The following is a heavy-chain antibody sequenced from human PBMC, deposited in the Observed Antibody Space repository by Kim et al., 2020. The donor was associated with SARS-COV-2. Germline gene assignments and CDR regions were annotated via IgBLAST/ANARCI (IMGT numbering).Heavy chain of an antibody. V-gene: IGHV4-39*01. CDR2: IYYSGST. CDR1: GGSISSSSYY. J-gene: IGHJ4*02. D-gene: IGHD3-22*01. CDR3: ARQGAPTYYYDSSGYYDY. Sequence: SETLSLTCTVSGGSISSSSYYWGWIRQPPGKGLEWIGSIYYSGSTYYNPSLKSRVTISVDTSKNQFSLKLSSVTAADTAVYYCARQGAPTYYYDSSGYYDYWGQGTLVTVSS.